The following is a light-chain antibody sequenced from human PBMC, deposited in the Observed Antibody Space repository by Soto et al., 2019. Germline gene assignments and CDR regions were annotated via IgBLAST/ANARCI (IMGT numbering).Light chain of an antibody. J-gene: IGKJ4*01. CDR3: QQTDKLPLT. CDR1: QAISNH. V-gene: IGKV1-33*01. CDR2: DTS. Sequence: EIQMTQSPSPLPASVGDRVIITCQASQAISNHLNWYQQKPGRAPKLLIYDTSNLETGVPSRFRGSGGGTDFTFTITSLQPEDFATYFCQQTDKLPLTFGGGTKVDMK.